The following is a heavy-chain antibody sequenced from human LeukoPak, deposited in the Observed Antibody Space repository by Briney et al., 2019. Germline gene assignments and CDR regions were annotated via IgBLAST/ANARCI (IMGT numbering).Heavy chain of an antibody. CDR3: ARDRYYSMDV. J-gene: IGHJ6*03. Sequence: GGSLRLSCAASGFTSSIYWMSWVRQAPGKGLEWVANIKQDGSEKYNVDSVKGRFTISRDNAKNSLYLQMNSLRAEDTAVYYCARDRYYSMDVWGKGTTVTVSS. CDR1: GFTSSIYW. CDR2: IKQDGSEK. V-gene: IGHV3-7*01.